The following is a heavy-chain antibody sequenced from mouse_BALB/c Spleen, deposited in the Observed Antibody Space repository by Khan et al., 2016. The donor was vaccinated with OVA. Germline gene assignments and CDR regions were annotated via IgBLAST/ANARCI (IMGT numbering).Heavy chain of an antibody. CDR1: GFSLSRYN. CDR3: ARAYYRYDGYYAMDD. Sequence: QVQLKQSGPGLVAPSQSLSITCTVSGFSLSRYNIHWVRQPPGKGLEWLGMIWGGGGIDYNSTLKSRLSIRKDNSKSQVLLKMNSLQTDDTAMYYCARAYYRYDGYYAMDDWGQGTSVTVSS. J-gene: IGHJ4*01. D-gene: IGHD2-14*01. CDR2: IWGGGGI. V-gene: IGHV2-6-4*01.